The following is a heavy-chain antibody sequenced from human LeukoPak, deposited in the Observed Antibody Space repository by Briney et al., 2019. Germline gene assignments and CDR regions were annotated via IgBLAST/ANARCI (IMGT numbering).Heavy chain of an antibody. CDR2: ISSNGGST. D-gene: IGHD3-3*01. V-gene: IGHV3-64*01. CDR1: GITFSSYA. J-gene: IGHJ5*02. CDR3: ARERPLWSGYSRRAWFDP. Sequence: GGSLRLSCAASGITFSSYAMHWVRQAPGKGLEYVSAISSNGGSTYYANSVKGRFTISRDNSKNTLYLQMGSLRAEDMAVYYCARERPLWSGYSRRAWFDPWGQGTLVTVSS.